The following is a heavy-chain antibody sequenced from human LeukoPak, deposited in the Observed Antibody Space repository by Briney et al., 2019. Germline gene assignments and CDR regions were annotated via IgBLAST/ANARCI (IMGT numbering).Heavy chain of an antibody. CDR1: GGSISSSSYY. J-gene: IGHJ4*02. CDR2: IYYSGST. V-gene: IGHV4-39*01. Sequence: SETLSLTCTVSGGSISSSSYYWGWIRQPPGKGREWIGSIYYSGSTYYNPSLKSRVTISVDTSKNQFSLKLSSVTAADTAVYYCAREQLGRYYFDYWGQGTLVTVSS. CDR3: AREQLGRYYFDY. D-gene: IGHD6-13*01.